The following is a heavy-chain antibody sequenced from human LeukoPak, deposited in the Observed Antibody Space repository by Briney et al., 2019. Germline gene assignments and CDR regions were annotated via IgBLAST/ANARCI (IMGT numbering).Heavy chain of an antibody. CDR2: IWYDGSNK. D-gene: IGHD2-21*02. CDR1: GFTFSSYA. Sequence: GGSLRLSCAASGFTFSSYAMHWVRQAPGKGLEWVAVIWYDGSNKYYADSVKGRFTISRDNSKNTLYLQMNSLRAEDTAVYYCARDHSPYCGGDCYPYYFDYWGQGTLVTVSS. CDR3: ARDHSPYCGGDCYPYYFDY. V-gene: IGHV3-33*08. J-gene: IGHJ4*02.